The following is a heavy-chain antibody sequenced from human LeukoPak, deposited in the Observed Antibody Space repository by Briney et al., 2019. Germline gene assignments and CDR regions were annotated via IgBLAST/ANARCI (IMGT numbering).Heavy chain of an antibody. D-gene: IGHD6-19*01. CDR2: IYHSGST. Sequence: SETLSLTCAVSGGSISSSNWWSWVRQPPGKGLEWIGEIYHSGSTNYNPSLKSRVTISVDKSKNQFSLKLSSVTAADTAVYYCARGRQLRRYSSGWYYSRGTYYFDYWGQGTLVTVSS. CDR1: GGSISSSNW. J-gene: IGHJ4*02. V-gene: IGHV4-4*02. CDR3: ARGRQLRRYSSGWYYSRGTYYFDY.